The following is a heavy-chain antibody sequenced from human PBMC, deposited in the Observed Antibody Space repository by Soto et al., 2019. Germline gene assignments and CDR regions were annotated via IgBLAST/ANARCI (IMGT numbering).Heavy chain of an antibody. CDR3: ARVRQDYFGSGSLDY. J-gene: IGHJ4*02. D-gene: IGHD3-10*01. V-gene: IGHV4-30-2*01. Sequence: QLQLQESGSGLVNPSQTLSLTCAVSGASISSGGYSWSWLRQPPGKGLEWIGYIFHSGGTYYNPSLESRVTISIDRSKNQFSLKLTSLTAADTGVYYCARVRQDYFGSGSLDYWGQGTLVTVSS. CDR1: GASISSGGYS. CDR2: IFHSGGT.